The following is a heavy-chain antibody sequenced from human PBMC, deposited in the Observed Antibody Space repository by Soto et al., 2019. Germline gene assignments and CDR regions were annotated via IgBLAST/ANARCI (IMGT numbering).Heavy chain of an antibody. J-gene: IGHJ6*02. CDR3: ARLGFDYDFLRGYYNVHEYYGIDD. CDR1: RYSFTSCW. Sequence: GESLTISCKGSRYSFTSCWIAWVRHMPGEGLKWMGIIYPGDSDTRYSPSFQGPVTISSDKSINTVYLQWSSLKASNAAMYDCARLGFDYDFLRGYYNVHEYYGIDDWGQRATVTVSS. CDR2: IYPGDSDT. D-gene: IGHD3-3*01. V-gene: IGHV5-51*01.